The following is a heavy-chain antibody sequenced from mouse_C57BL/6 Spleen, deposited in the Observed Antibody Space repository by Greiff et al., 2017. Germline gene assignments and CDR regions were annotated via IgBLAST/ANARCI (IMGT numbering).Heavy chain of an antibody. J-gene: IGHJ3*01. CDR2: IRLKSDNYAT. V-gene: IGHV6-3*01. D-gene: IGHD4-1*01. CDR3: TTGTGFAY. Sequence: EVQGVESGGGLVQPGGSMKLSCVASGFTFSNYWMNWVRQSPEKGLEWVAQIRLKSDNYATHYAESVKGRFTISRDDSKSSVYLQMNNLRAADTGIYYCTTGTGFAYWGQGTLVTVSA. CDR1: GFTFSNYW.